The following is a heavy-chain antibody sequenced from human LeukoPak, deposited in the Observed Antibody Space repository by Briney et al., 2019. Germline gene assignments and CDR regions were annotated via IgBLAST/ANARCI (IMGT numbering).Heavy chain of an antibody. CDR1: GFTFSNYA. D-gene: IGHD2-15*01. CDR3: ARDRCSGGSCYPSKYYYYGMDV. J-gene: IGHJ6*02. CDR2: ISGSGGST. Sequence: PGGSLRLSCAAFGFTFSNYAMSWVRQAPGKGLEWVSGISGSGGSTYYADSVKGRFTISRDNSKNTLYLQMNSLRAEDTAVYYCARDRCSGGSCYPSKYYYYGMDVWGQGTTVTVSS. V-gene: IGHV3-23*01.